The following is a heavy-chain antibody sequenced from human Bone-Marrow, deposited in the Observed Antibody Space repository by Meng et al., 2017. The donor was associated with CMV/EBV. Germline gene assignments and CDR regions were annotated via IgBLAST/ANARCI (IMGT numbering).Heavy chain of an antibody. CDR2: IYYSGST. D-gene: IGHD2-8*02. J-gene: IGHJ5*02. V-gene: IGHV4-59*01. CDR1: GGSISSYY. CDR3: ARSCVLGYCSAAPGGALNP. Sequence: SETLSLTCTVSGGSISSYYWSWIRQPPGKGLEWIWYIYYSGSTNYNPSLKSRVTISVDTSKNKFSLKLNSVAAADTAVYYCARSCVLGYCSAAPGGALNPWGQGTPVTVSS.